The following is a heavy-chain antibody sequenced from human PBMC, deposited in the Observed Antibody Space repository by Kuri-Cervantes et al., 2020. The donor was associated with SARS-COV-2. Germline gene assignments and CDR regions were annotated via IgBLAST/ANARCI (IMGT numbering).Heavy chain of an antibody. CDR1: GYTFTGYY. CDR2: MNPNSGNT. Sequence: ASVKVSCKASGYTFTGYYMHWVRQATGQGLEWMGWMNPNSGNTGYAQKFQGRVTMTTDTSTSTAYMELRSLRSDDTAVYYCAKIAAAGHDYWGQGTLVTVSS. V-gene: IGHV1-8*02. J-gene: IGHJ4*02. CDR3: AKIAAAGHDY. D-gene: IGHD6-13*01.